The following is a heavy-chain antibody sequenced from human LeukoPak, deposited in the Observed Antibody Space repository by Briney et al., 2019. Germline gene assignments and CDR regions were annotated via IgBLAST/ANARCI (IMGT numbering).Heavy chain of an antibody. Sequence: GGSLRLSCAASGFTFSSSWMQWVRQVPGKGLVWVSHISPDGSYTDYADSVKGRFIISRDNAKNTMSLQMNSLRAEDTAVYYCVRDLSFSPDSWGQGTLVSVSS. V-gene: IGHV3-74*01. CDR2: ISPDGSYT. J-gene: IGHJ4*02. CDR3: VRDLSFSPDS. CDR1: GFTFSSSW.